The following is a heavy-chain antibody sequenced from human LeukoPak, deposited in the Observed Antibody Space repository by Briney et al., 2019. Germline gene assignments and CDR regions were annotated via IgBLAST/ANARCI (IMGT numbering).Heavy chain of an antibody. Sequence: GGSLRLSCAPSGFTFSSYAMHWVRQAPAKGLEWVAVISYDGSNKYYADSVKGRFTISRDNSKNTLYLQMNSLRAEDTAVYYCARDSALGVRGVIVNWGQGTLVTVSS. D-gene: IGHD3-10*01. CDR1: GFTFSSYA. CDR2: ISYDGSNK. J-gene: IGHJ4*02. V-gene: IGHV3-30-3*01. CDR3: ARDSALGVRGVIVN.